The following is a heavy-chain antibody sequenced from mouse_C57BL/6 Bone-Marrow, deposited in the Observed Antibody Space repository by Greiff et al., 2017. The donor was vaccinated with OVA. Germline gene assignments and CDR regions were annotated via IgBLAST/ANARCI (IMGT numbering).Heavy chain of an antibody. CDR3: ARVGWLLVYFDY. CDR1: GYSITSGYD. D-gene: IGHD2-3*01. CDR2: ISYSGST. Sequence: DVHLVESGPGMVKPSQSLSLTCTVTGYSITSGYDWHWIRHFPGNKLEWMGYISYSGSTNYNPSLKSRISITHDTSKNHFFLKLNSVTTEDTATYYCARVGWLLVYFDYWGQGTTLTVSS. J-gene: IGHJ2*01. V-gene: IGHV3-1*01.